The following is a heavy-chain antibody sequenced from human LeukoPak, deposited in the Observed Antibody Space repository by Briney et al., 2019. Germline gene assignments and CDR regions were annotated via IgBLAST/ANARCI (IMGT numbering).Heavy chain of an antibody. D-gene: IGHD6-13*01. CDR2: IYYSGST. Sequence: SETLSLTCTVSGGSISSHYWSWIRQPPGKGLEWIGYIYYSGSTNYNPSLKSRATLSIDTSKNQFSLNLSSVTAADTAVYYCARLPGIAAVWGQGTRVIVSS. CDR3: ARLPGIAAV. J-gene: IGHJ1*01. CDR1: GGSISSHY. V-gene: IGHV4-59*08.